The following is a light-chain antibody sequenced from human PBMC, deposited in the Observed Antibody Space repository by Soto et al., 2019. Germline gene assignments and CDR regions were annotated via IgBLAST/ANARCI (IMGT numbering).Light chain of an antibody. CDR3: QHFGGSLPVT. J-gene: IGKJ5*01. CDR1: QSVSSSY. CDR2: GAS. V-gene: IGKV3-20*01. Sequence: IVLTHSPGTLSMSPGERAALSCRAVQSVSSSYLAWYQQKPGQAPRLLIYGASSRATGIPDRFSGSGSGTDFTLTISRLEPEDFAVYYCQHFGGSLPVTFGQGTRLEI.